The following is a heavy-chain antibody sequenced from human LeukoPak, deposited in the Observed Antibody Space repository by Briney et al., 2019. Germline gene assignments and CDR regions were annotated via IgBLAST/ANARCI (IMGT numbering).Heavy chain of an antibody. Sequence: PGGSLRLSCAAPGFTFTDHNMYSGRQAPGKGLEWVGRIKSKTDGGTADYAAPVKGRFTISRDDSKNTLYLQMNSLKTEDTAVYYCTTDAFDIWGQGTMVTVSS. CDR3: TTDAFDI. V-gene: IGHV3-15*01. CDR2: IKSKTDGGTA. J-gene: IGHJ3*02. CDR1: GFTFTDHN.